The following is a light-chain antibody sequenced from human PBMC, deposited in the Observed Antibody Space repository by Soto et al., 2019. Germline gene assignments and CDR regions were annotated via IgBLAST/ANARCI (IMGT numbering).Light chain of an antibody. V-gene: IGLV2-14*03. CDR3: SSYTSSSVV. CDR1: SSGVGGYNY. CDR2: DVS. J-gene: IGLJ2*01. Sequence: QSVLTQPASVSGSPGQSITISCAATSSGVGGYNYVSWYQQHPGKAPKLIIYDVSNRPSGVSNRFSGSKSGNTASLTISGLQPEDEADYFCSSYTSSSVVFGGGTKLTVL.